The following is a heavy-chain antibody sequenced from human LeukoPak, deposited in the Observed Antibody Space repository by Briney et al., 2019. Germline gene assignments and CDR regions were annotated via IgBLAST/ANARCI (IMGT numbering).Heavy chain of an antibody. Sequence: SETLSLTCAVYGGSFSGYHWSWIRQSPGKGLEWIGEINHSGSTNYNPSLKSRVTISVDTSKNQSSLRLSSVTAADTAVYYCARGNYLWEPLYYYYYYGMDVWGQGTTVTVSS. V-gene: IGHV4-34*01. J-gene: IGHJ6*02. CDR3: ARGNYLWEPLYYYYYYGMDV. CDR2: INHSGST. D-gene: IGHD1-26*01. CDR1: GGSFSGYH.